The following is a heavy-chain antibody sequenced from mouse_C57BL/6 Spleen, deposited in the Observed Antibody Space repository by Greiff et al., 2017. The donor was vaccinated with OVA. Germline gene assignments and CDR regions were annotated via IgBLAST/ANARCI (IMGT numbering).Heavy chain of an antibody. D-gene: IGHD2-4*01. Sequence: EVQLQQSGPELVKPGASVKMSCKASGYTFTDYNMHWVKQSHGKSLEWIGYINPNNGGTSYNQKFKGKATLTVNKSSSTAYMELRSLTSEDSAVYYCARDDYGENYFDYWGQGTTLTVSS. V-gene: IGHV1-22*01. CDR1: GYTFTDYN. J-gene: IGHJ2*01. CDR2: INPNNGGT. CDR3: ARDDYGENYFDY.